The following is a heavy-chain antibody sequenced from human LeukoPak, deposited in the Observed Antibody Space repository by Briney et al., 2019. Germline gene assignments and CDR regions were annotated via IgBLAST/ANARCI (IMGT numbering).Heavy chain of an antibody. J-gene: IGHJ4*02. CDR3: AKPMKGQMLTSFDY. Sequence: PGGSLRLSCAASGFTFSSYAMSWVRQAPGKGLEWVAFIRYDGSNKYYADSVKGRFTISRDNSKNTLYLQMNSLRAEDTAVYYCAKPMKGQMLTSFDYWGQGTLVTVSS. CDR1: GFTFSSYA. V-gene: IGHV3-30*02. CDR2: IRYDGSNK. D-gene: IGHD4/OR15-4a*01.